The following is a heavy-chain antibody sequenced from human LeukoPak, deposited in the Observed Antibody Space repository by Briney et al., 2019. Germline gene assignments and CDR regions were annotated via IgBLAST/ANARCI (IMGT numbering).Heavy chain of an antibody. D-gene: IGHD4-23*01. CDR3: ARDDYGGAHF. Sequence: GGSLRLSCAASGFTFSSWSMNWVRQAPGKGLEWITYIAGSGNSADYADSVKGRFTASRDNANNSLYLQMTSLRAEDTGVYYCARDDYGGAHFWGQGSLVIVSS. CDR1: GFTFSSWS. V-gene: IGHV3-48*04. CDR2: IAGSGNSA. J-gene: IGHJ4*02.